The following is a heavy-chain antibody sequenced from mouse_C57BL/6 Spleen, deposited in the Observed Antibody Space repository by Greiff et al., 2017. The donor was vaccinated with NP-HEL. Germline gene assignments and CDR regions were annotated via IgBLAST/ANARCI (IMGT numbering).Heavy chain of an antibody. CDR3: ARGGYYGSSYDAMDY. J-gene: IGHJ4*01. Sequence: VQLQQSGAELVKPGASVKLSCKASGYTFTSHWMQWVKQRPGQGLEWIGEIDPSDSYTNYNQKFKGKATLTVDTSSSTAYMQLSSLTSEDSAVYYCARGGYYGSSYDAMDYWGQGTSVTVSS. D-gene: IGHD1-1*01. CDR2: IDPSDSYT. V-gene: IGHV1-50*01. CDR1: GYTFTSHW.